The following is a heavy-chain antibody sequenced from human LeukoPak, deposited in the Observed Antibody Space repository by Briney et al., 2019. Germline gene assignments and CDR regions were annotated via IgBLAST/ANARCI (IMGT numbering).Heavy chain of an antibody. CDR2: ISGSGGST. Sequence: GGSLRLSCAASAFTYRSYAMSWVRQPPGKGLQWVSTISGSGGSTYYADSVKGRFTISRDNPKNTLYLQMNSLRAEDTAVHYCAKSGATGRPRIDYWGQGTLVTVSS. J-gene: IGHJ4*02. CDR1: AFTYRSYA. D-gene: IGHD1-26*01. CDR3: AKSGATGRPRIDY. V-gene: IGHV3-23*01.